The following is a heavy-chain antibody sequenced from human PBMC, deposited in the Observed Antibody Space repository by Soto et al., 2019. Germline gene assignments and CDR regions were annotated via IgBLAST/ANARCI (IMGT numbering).Heavy chain of an antibody. CDR2: ISAYNGNT. J-gene: IGHJ6*02. CDR1: GYTFTSYG. Sequence: QVQLVQSGAEVKKPGASVKVSCKASGYTFTSYGISWVRQAPGQGLEWMGWISAYNGNTNYAQKLQGRVTMTTDTSTRPAYMGLRSLRSDDTAVYYCARAALNYDFWSGLNPYGMDVWGQGTTVTVSS. V-gene: IGHV1-18*01. D-gene: IGHD3-3*01. CDR3: ARAALNYDFWSGLNPYGMDV.